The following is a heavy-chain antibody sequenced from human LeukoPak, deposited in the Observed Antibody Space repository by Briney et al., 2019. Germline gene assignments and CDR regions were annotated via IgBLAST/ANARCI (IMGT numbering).Heavy chain of an antibody. J-gene: IGHJ6*03. V-gene: IGHV1-69*05. D-gene: IGHD6-13*01. Sequence: GASVKVSCKASGYTFTSYDINWVRQATGQGLEWMGGIIPIFGTANYAQKFQGRVTITTDESTSTAYMELSSLRSEDTAVYYCARDDGIAAAGTNYYYYYYMDVWGKGTTVTVSS. CDR1: GYTFTSYD. CDR2: IIPIFGTA. CDR3: ARDDGIAAAGTNYYYYYYMDV.